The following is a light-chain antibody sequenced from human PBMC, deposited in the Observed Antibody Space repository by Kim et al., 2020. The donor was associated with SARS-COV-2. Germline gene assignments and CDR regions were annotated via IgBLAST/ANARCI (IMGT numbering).Light chain of an antibody. CDR3: QQRSNWPRT. J-gene: IGKJ2*02. CDR2: DAS. Sequence: EIVLTQSPATLSLSPGERATLSCRASQSVSSYLAWYQQKPGQAPRLLIYDASNRATGIPARFSGSGSGTGFTLTISSLEPEDFAVYYCQQRSNWPRTFGQGTKLEI. V-gene: IGKV3-11*01. CDR1: QSVSSY.